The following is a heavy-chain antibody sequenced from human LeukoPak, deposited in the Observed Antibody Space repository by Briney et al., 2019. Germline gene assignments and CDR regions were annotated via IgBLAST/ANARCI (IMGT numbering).Heavy chain of an antibody. CDR2: INHSGST. J-gene: IGHJ4*02. V-gene: IGHV4-34*01. D-gene: IGHD5-12*01. Sequence: SETLSLTCAVYGGSFSGYYWSWIRQPPGKGLEWIGEINHSGSTNYNPSLKSRVTISVDTSKNQFSLKLSSVTAADTAVYYCARHKPTRISGYDHGDRWGQGTLVTVSS. CDR1: GGSFSGYY. CDR3: ARHKPTRISGYDHGDR.